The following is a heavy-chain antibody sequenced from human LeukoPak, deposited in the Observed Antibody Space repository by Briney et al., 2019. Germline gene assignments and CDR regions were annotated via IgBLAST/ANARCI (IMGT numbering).Heavy chain of an antibody. D-gene: IGHD3-3*01. J-gene: IGHJ4*02. CDR2: IYYSGST. Sequence: SETLSLTCTVSGVSISSSSYYWGWIRQPPGKGLEWIGSIYYSGSTYYNPSLKSRVTISVDTSKNQFSLKLSSVTAADTAVYYCARHSRNYDFWSGYSDYWGQGTLVTVSS. CDR3: ARHSRNYDFWSGYSDY. V-gene: IGHV4-39*01. CDR1: GVSISSSSYY.